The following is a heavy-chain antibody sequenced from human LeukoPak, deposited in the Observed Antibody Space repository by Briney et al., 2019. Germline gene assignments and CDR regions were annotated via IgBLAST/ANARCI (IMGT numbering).Heavy chain of an antibody. CDR3: AREHYDYVWGSYRYDAFDI. CDR1: GFTVSSNY. D-gene: IGHD3-16*02. J-gene: IGHJ3*02. CDR2: IYSGGST. V-gene: IGHV3-66*01. Sequence: GGSLRLSCAASGFTVSSNYMSWVRQAPGKGLEWVSVIYSGGSTYYADSVKGRFTISRDNSKNTLYLQMNSLRAEDTAVYYCAREHYDYVWGSYRYDAFDIWGQGTMVTVSS.